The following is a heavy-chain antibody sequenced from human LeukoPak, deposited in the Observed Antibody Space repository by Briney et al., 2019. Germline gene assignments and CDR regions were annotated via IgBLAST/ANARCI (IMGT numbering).Heavy chain of an antibody. CDR2: IFHTGST. CDR1: GDSISGGAYS. J-gene: IGHJ4*02. CDR3: ARVSRGGIQLWSLYYFDY. Sequence: SQTLSLTCVVSGDSISGGAYSWSWIRQPPGKGLEWIGYIFHTGSTFYNPSLKSRVTISVDTSKNQFSLKLSSVTAADTAVYYCARVSRGGIQLWSLYYFDYWGQGTLVTVSS. D-gene: IGHD5-18*01. V-gene: IGHV4-30-2*05.